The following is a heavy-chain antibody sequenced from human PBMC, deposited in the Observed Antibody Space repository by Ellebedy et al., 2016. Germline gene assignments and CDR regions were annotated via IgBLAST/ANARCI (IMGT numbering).Heavy chain of an antibody. V-gene: IGHV4-4*07. CDR2: IHSSGSSGTI. J-gene: IGHJ6*03. Sequence: SETLSLTXTVSGGSMSGYYWSWIRKPAGKGLEWIGRIHSSGSSGTINYNPSLNSRVTLSVDTSINQFSLNLKSVTAADTALYYCAGNVAAAGTKFYYYMDVWGRGTSVTVSS. CDR3: AGNVAAAGTKFYYYMDV. CDR1: GGSMSGYY. D-gene: IGHD6-13*01.